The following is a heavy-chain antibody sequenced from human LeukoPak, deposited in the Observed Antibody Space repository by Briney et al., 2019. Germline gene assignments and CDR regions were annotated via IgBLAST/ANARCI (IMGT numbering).Heavy chain of an antibody. D-gene: IGHD3-10*01. CDR2: MKKDGSET. CDR1: GFTFSNYW. J-gene: IGHJ4*02. Sequence: GGSLRLSCAASGFTFSNYWMHWVRQAPGKGLQWVANMKKDGSETKYVDSVKGRFTISRDNAKNSLFLQMNSLRAEDTAVYFCGRHRSGSGTYFIDYWGQGTLVSVSS. CDR3: GRHRSGSGTYFIDY. V-gene: IGHV3-7*01.